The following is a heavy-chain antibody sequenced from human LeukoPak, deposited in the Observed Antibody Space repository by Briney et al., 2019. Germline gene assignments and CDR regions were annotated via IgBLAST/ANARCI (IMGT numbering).Heavy chain of an antibody. CDR2: ISSSGSST. CDR1: GFTFSSYA. D-gene: IGHD3-22*01. Sequence: GGSLRLSCAASGFTFSSYAMSWVRQAPGKGLEWVSGISSSGSSTYYADSVNGRFTTSRDNSENTLYLQMSSLSAADTAIYYCAKQLYSNGYRWFDPWGQGTLVTVSS. CDR3: AKQLYSNGYRWFDP. J-gene: IGHJ5*02. V-gene: IGHV3-23*01.